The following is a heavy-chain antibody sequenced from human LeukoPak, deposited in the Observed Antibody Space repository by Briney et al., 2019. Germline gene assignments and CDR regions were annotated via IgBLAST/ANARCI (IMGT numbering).Heavy chain of an antibody. CDR3: ASEFREDHSGSQYFQH. CDR1: GFSFSSYA. Sequence: GGSLRLSCAASGFSFSSYAMHWVRQAPGKGLECVAFMSYDGNEKHYADSVKGRFTISRDNSKNTLYLQMNSLRAEDTAVYFCASEFREDHSGSQYFQHWGQGTLVSVSS. CDR2: MSYDGNEK. J-gene: IGHJ1*01. D-gene: IGHD5-12*01. V-gene: IGHV3-30*04.